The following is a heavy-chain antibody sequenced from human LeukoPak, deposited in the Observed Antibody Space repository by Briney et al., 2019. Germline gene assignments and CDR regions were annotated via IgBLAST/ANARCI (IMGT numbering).Heavy chain of an antibody. CDR2: TNNDGSST. Sequence: GGSLRLSCAASGFTFSNYWIHWVRQAPGKGLVWVSRTNNDGSSTTYADFVKGRFTSYRDNAKNTLYLQMDSLRAEDTAVYYCTRSVFPYYFDCWGQGTLVTVSS. CDR1: GFTFSNYW. CDR3: TRSVFPYYFDC. J-gene: IGHJ4*02. V-gene: IGHV3-74*01. D-gene: IGHD3-10*02.